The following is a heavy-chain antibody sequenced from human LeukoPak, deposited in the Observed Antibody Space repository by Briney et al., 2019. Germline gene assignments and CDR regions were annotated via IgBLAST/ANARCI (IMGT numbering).Heavy chain of an antibody. V-gene: IGHV1-8*01. D-gene: IGHD6-19*01. CDR1: GYTFTSYD. J-gene: IGHJ6*03. Sequence: ASVKVSCKASGYTFTSYDINWVRQATGQGLEWMGWMNPNSGNTGYAQKLQGRVTMTRNTSISTAYMELSSLRSEDTAVYYCARVRGVAGTYYYYYMDVWGKGTTVTVSS. CDR3: ARVRGVAGTYYYYYMDV. CDR2: MNPNSGNT.